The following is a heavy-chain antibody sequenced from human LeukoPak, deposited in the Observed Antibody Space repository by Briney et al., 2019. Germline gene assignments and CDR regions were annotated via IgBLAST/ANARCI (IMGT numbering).Heavy chain of an antibody. CDR2: INWNARST. Sequence: PGGSLRLSCAASGFTFDDYGMNWVRQAPGKGLEWVSGINWNARSTDYADSVKGRFTISRDNAKNSLYLQMNSLKAEDTALYYCARDHTAMVSGYFDLWGRGTLVTVSS. V-gene: IGHV3-20*04. J-gene: IGHJ2*01. CDR3: ARDHTAMVSGYFDL. CDR1: GFTFDDYG. D-gene: IGHD5-18*01.